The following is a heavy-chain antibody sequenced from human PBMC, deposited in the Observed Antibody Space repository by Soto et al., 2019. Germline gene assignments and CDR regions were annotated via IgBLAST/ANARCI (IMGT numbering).Heavy chain of an antibody. CDR1: GFTVSSNY. CDR3: ARPSDTAMVYYYYGMDV. CDR2: IYSGGST. J-gene: IGHJ6*02. D-gene: IGHD5-18*01. V-gene: IGHV3-53*01. Sequence: PGGSLRLSCAASGFTVSSNYMSWVRQAPGKGLEWVSVIYSGGSTYYADSVKGRFTISRDNSKNTLYLQMNSLRAEDTAVYYCARPSDTAMVYYYYGMDVWGQGTTVTVSS.